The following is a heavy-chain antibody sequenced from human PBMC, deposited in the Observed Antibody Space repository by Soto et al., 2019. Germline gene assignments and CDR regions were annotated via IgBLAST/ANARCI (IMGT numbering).Heavy chain of an antibody. J-gene: IGHJ4*02. CDR1: GFTFSSYA. D-gene: IGHD3-22*01. V-gene: IGHV3-30-3*01. CDR3: ARKTYYYDSSGPSLDY. CDR2: ISYDGSNK. Sequence: VQLVESGGGVVQPGRSLRLSCAASGFTFSSYAMHWVRQAPGKGLEWVAVISYDGSNKYYADSVKGRFTISRDNSKNTLYLQMNSLRAEDTAVYYCARKTYYYDSSGPSLDYWGQGTLVTVSS.